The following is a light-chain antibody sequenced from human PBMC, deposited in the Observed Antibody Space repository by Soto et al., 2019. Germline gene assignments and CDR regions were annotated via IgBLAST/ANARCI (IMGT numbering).Light chain of an antibody. J-gene: IGLJ1*01. V-gene: IGLV1-44*01. CDR3: AAWDDSLNGYV. Sequence: QSVLTQPPSASGTPGQRVTISCSGSSSNIGSNTVNWYQQLPGTAPKLLIYSNNQRPSGFPDRFSGSKSGTSASLAISGLQSDDEADYYCAAWDDSLNGYVFGTGTKLTVL. CDR1: SSNIGSNT. CDR2: SNN.